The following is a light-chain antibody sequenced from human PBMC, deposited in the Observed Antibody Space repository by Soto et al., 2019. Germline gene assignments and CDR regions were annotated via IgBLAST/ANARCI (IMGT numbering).Light chain of an antibody. CDR1: SGHSSDA. Sequence: QSVLTQSPSASASLGASVKLTCTLSSGHSSDAIAWHQQQPEKGPRYLMSVNSDGSHSKGDGIPDRFSGSSSGAERYLTISSLQSEDEADYYCQTWGAGIGVFGGGTKVTVL. J-gene: IGLJ3*02. CDR3: QTWGAGIGV. CDR2: VNSDGSH. V-gene: IGLV4-69*02.